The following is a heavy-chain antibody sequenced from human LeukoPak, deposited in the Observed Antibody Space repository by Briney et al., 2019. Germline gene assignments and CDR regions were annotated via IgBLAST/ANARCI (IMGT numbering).Heavy chain of an antibody. D-gene: IGHD2-8*01. CDR3: ARGRRQLMVYAKDYYYGMDV. J-gene: IGHJ6*02. V-gene: IGHV4-59*12. CDR1: GGSISSYY. Sequence: SETLSLTCTVSGGSISSYYWSWIRQPPGKGLEWIGYIYYSGSTNYNPSLKSRVTISVDTSKNQFSLKLSSVTAADTAVYYCARGRRQLMVYAKDYYYGMDVWGQGTTVTVSS. CDR2: IYYSGST.